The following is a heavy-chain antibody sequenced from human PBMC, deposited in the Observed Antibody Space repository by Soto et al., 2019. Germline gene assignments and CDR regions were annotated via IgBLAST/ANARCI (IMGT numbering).Heavy chain of an antibody. J-gene: IGHJ4*02. CDR1: GFTFSDYA. D-gene: IGHD6-19*01. Sequence: VQLVESGGGVVQPGRSLRLSCAASGFTFSDYAMHWGRQAPGKGLEWVAVVSHDGRNTHYADSVKGRFTISRDSSKNTVSLELTSLRAEATAVYYCAKGGRQWLVTSDFNYWVQRALVTVSS. CDR3: AKGGRQWLVTSDFNY. V-gene: IGHV3-30*18. CDR2: VSHDGRNT.